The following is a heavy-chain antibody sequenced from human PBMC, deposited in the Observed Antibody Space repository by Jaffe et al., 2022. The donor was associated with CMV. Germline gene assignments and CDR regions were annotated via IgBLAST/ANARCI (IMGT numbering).Heavy chain of an antibody. CDR1: GGSISSSSYY. CDR3: ARHRPLGYDSSGYYPYREFDY. J-gene: IGHJ4*02. V-gene: IGHV4-39*01. D-gene: IGHD3-22*01. Sequence: QLQLQESGPGLVKPSETLSLTCTVSGGSISSSSYYWGWIRQPPGKGLEWIGSIYYSGSTYYNPSLKSRVTISVDTSKNQFSLKLSSVTAADTAVYYCARHRPLGYDSSGYYPYREFDYWGQGTLVTVSS. CDR2: IYYSGST.